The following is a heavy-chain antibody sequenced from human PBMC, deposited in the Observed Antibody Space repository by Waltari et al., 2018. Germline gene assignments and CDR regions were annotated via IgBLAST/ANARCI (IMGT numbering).Heavy chain of an antibody. CDR1: GFTVSSGY. CDR3: AREGVDTANDY. V-gene: IGHV3-53*02. Sequence: EVQLVETGGGLIQPGGSLRLSCAASGFTVSSGYMSWVSQAPGKGLEGVSVIYSSGSTYYADSVKGRFTISRDNSKNTVYLQMHSLRAEDTAVYYCAREGVDTANDYWGQGTQVTVSS. CDR2: IYSSGST. J-gene: IGHJ4*02. D-gene: IGHD5-18*01.